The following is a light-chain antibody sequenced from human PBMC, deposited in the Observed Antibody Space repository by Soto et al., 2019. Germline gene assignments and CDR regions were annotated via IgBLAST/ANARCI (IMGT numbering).Light chain of an antibody. V-gene: IGLV2-14*01. CDR1: SSDIGGYNY. Sequence: ALTQPASVSGSPGQSTTISCTGTSSDIGGYNYVSWYQQLPGEAPKLIIYDVSDRPSGVSTRCSGSKSGNTASLTISGLQAEDEGDYYCSSFTSRHTYVFGTGTKLTVL. J-gene: IGLJ1*01. CDR3: SSFTSRHTYV. CDR2: DVS.